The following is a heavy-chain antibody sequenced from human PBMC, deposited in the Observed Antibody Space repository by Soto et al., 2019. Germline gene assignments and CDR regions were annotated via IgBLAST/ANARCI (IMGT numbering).Heavy chain of an antibody. D-gene: IGHD2-15*01. J-gene: IGHJ3*01. Sequence: PSATLSLTCAVYGGSFSGYYWSWIRQPPGEGLEWIGEINHRGSTNYNPSLKSRVTISVDTSKNQFSLKLSSVTAADTAVYYCARGLYCSGGSCYPIPLFWGQGTMVTVSS. CDR2: INHRGST. CDR3: ARGLYCSGGSCYPIPLF. V-gene: IGHV4-34*01. CDR1: GGSFSGYY.